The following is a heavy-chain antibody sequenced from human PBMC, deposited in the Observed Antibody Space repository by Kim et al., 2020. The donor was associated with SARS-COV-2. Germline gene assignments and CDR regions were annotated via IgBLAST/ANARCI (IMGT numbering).Heavy chain of an antibody. CDR2: IYYSGST. CDR3: ARVSSVITYYYYYGMDV. J-gene: IGHJ6*02. CDR1: GGSITSTSYY. V-gene: IGHV4-39*01. D-gene: IGHD3-16*01. Sequence: SETLSLTCTVSGGSITSTSYYWGWIRQPPGKGLEWIGSIYYSGSTYYNPSVKSRVTISVDTSKNQFSLKLSSVTAADTAVYYCARVSSVITYYYYYGMDVWGQGTTVTVSS.